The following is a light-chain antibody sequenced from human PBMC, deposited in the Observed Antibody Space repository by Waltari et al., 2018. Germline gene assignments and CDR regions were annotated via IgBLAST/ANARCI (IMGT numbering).Light chain of an antibody. J-gene: IGLJ2*01. CDR1: SLRRYY. V-gene: IGLV3-19*01. CDR2: GPD. CDR3: HSRETFSTRL. Sequence: SSDLTQDPSLSVALGQTVRITCQGDSLRRYYASWYQQRPGQAPILVLYGPDNRPAGIPARFSGSTSGNTASLTITGAQAGDEADYYCHSRETFSTRLFGGGTRLTV.